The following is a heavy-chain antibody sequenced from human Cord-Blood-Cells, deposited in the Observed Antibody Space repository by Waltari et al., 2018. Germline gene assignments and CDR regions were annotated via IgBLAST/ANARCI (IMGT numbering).Heavy chain of an antibody. CDR1: GGSFSGYY. J-gene: IGHJ3*02. D-gene: IGHD2-21*02. CDR3: ARSPVVTPGAFDI. Sequence: QVQLQQWGAGLLKPSETLSLTCAVYGGSFSGYYWSWIRQPPGKGLEWIGEINHSGSTTYNPSLRGRVTISVDTSKNQFSLKLSSVTAADTAVYYCARSPVVTPGAFDIWGQGTMVTVSS. V-gene: IGHV4-34*01. CDR2: INHSGST.